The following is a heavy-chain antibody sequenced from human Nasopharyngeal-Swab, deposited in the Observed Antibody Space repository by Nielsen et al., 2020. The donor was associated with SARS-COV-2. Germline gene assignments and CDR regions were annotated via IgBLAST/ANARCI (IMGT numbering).Heavy chain of an antibody. CDR2: IWYDGSNK. Sequence: WIRQPPGKGLEWVAVIWYDGSNKYYVDSVKGRFTISRDNSKNTLYLQMNSLRAEDTAVYYCARVPGDTAMASDYWGQGTLVTVSS. J-gene: IGHJ4*02. V-gene: IGHV3-33*01. CDR3: ARVPGDTAMASDY. D-gene: IGHD5-18*01.